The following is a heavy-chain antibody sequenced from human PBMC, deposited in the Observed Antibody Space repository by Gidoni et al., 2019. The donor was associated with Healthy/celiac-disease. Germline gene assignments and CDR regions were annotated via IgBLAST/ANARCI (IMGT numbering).Heavy chain of an antibody. J-gene: IGHJ4*02. CDR1: GDSVSSNSAA. D-gene: IGHD3-3*01. Sequence: QVQLQQSGPGLVKPSQTLSLTCAISGDSVSSNSAAWNWIRQSPSRGLEWLGRTYYRSKWYNDYAVSVKSRITINPDTFKNQFSLQLNSVTPEDTAVYYCARFLLLPHPTYDFIVDYWGQGTLVTVSS. V-gene: IGHV6-1*01. CDR2: TYYRSKWYN. CDR3: ARFLLLPHPTYDFIVDY.